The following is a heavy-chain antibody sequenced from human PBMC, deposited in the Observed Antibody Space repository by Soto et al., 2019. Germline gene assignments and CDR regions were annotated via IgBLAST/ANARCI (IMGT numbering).Heavy chain of an antibody. Sequence: EVQLLESGGGLVQPGGSLSLSCAASGFTFSSYAMKWVRQAPGKGLEWVSLIGESGTPTYYADSVKGRFTIASDNSGNTLFLEMYSLRAEDTAVYYCARYMPGVLYYGMDVWGQGPTFTVAS. CDR1: GFTFSSYA. D-gene: IGHD1-1*01. J-gene: IGHJ6*02. CDR3: ARYMPGVLYYGMDV. V-gene: IGHV3-23*01. CDR2: IGESGTPT.